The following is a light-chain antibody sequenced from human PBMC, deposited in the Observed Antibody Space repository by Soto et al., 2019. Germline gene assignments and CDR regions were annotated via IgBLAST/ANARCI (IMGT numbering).Light chain of an antibody. CDR2: AAS. J-gene: IGKJ4*01. V-gene: IGKV1-39*01. CDR3: QQSYSTPC. Sequence: DLQMTQSPSTLSASVGDRVTITCRASQSCRNSLAWYQQKPGKAPKLLIYAASSLQSGVPSRFSGSGSGTDFTLTISSLQPEDFATYYCQQSYSTPCFGGGTKVDIK. CDR1: QSCRNS.